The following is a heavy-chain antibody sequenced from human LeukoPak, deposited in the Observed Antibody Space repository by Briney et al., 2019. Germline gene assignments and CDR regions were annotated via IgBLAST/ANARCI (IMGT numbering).Heavy chain of an antibody. CDR2: IIPIFGTA. J-gene: IGHJ3*02. D-gene: IGHD2/OR15-2a*01. V-gene: IGHV1-69*13. CDR3: AREGFLSEEEDAFDI. CDR1: GGTFSSYA. Sequence: AASVKVSCKASGGTFSSYAISWVRQAPGQGLEWMGGIIPIFGTANYAQKFQGRVTITADESTSTAYMELSSLRSEDTAVYYCAREGFLSEEEDAFDIWGQGTMVTVSS.